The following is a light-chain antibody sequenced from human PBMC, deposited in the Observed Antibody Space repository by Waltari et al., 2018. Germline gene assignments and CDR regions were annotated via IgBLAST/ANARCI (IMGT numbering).Light chain of an antibody. CDR2: DVS. V-gene: IGLV2-14*01. J-gene: IGLJ3*02. CDR3: CSVTSRSTWV. CDR1: SSVVGGSNY. Sequence: QSALTQPPAVSGSPGQSLPISCTATSSVVGGSNYVSWYQQHPGKVPKLLIFDVSNRPSEVSNRFSGSKSGNTASLTISGLQAEDESDYYCCSVTSRSTWVFGGGTKLTVL.